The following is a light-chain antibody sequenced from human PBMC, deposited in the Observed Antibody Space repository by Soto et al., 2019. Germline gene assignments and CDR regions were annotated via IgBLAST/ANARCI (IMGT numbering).Light chain of an antibody. CDR3: QQYAGPPTT. V-gene: IGKV3-20*01. CDR1: QSVLTN. Sequence: EIVVTPSPAILSVSPGERVTLSCRASQSVLTNLAWYQQKPGQAPRVIMYGASRRATGIPDRFSGGGSGTDFTLTISRLEPEDFAVYFCQQYAGPPTTFGQGTRLEIK. CDR2: GAS. J-gene: IGKJ5*01.